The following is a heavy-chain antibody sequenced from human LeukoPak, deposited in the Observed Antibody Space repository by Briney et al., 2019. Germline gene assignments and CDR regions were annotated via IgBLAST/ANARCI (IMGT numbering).Heavy chain of an antibody. V-gene: IGHV4-39*06. CDR2: MYYSGST. CDR3: ARDGYGGYYYYGMDV. CDR1: GGSISSSSYY. J-gene: IGHJ6*02. Sequence: SETLSLTCTVSGGSISSSSYYWGWIRQPPGRGLEWIGTMYYSGSTYYNPSLKSRVTISVDTSQNQFPLKLSSVAAADTAVYYCARDGYGGYYYYGMDVWGQGTTVTVSS. D-gene: IGHD4-23*01.